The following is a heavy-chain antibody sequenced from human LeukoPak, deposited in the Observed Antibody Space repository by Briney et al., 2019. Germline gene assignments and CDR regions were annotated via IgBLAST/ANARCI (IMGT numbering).Heavy chain of an antibody. J-gene: IGHJ3*02. CDR1: EFTFSSYA. CDR3: AKDVLHIVVVTATRSGDASDI. V-gene: IGHV3-23*01. CDR2: ISVSGVST. D-gene: IGHD2-21*02. Sequence: GGSLRLSCAASEFTFSSYAMSWVRQAPGKGLEWVSAISVSGVSTYYADSVKGRFTISRDNSKNTLYLQMNSLRAEDTAVYYCAKDVLHIVVVTATRSGDASDIWGQGTMVTVSS.